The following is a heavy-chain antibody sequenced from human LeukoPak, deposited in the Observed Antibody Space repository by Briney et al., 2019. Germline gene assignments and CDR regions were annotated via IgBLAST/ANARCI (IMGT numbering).Heavy chain of an antibody. CDR2: IKEDGSAQ. D-gene: IGHD4/OR15-4a*01. V-gene: IGHV3-7*01. Sequence: PGGSLRLSCTASGFTFSSLWMSGLRQAPGKGVEWVALIKEDGSAQSYVDSVTGRFTISTDNAKNSVYLHMNSLRAEDTAVYYCARDPPHGAIDYWGQGTLVTVSS. J-gene: IGHJ4*02. CDR1: GFTFSSLW. CDR3: ARDPPHGAIDY.